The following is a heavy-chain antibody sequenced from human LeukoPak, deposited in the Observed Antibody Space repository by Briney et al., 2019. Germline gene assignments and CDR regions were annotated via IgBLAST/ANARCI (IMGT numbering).Heavy chain of an antibody. Sequence: GRSLRLSCAASGFTFSSYAMHWVRQAPGKGLEWVAVISYDGSNKYYADSVKGRFTISRDNSKNTLYLQMNSLRAEDTAVYYCARVVGTVRDISYYFDYWGQGTLVTVSS. CDR1: GFTFSSYA. V-gene: IGHV3-30-3*01. D-gene: IGHD2-21*02. CDR3: ARVVGTVRDISYYFDY. CDR2: ISYDGSNK. J-gene: IGHJ4*02.